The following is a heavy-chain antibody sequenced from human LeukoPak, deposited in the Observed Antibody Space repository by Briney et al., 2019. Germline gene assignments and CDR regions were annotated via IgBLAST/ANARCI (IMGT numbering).Heavy chain of an antibody. Sequence: GGSLRLSCAASGFTFSSYGMHWVRQAPGKGLEWVAFIRYDGSNKYYADSVKGRFTISRDNSKNTLYLQMNSLRAEDTAVYYCGKDQAYYYDSSGYPLHYMDVWGKGTTVTVSS. CDR1: GFTFSSYG. V-gene: IGHV3-30*02. J-gene: IGHJ6*03. D-gene: IGHD3-22*01. CDR3: GKDQAYYYDSSGYPLHYMDV. CDR2: IRYDGSNK.